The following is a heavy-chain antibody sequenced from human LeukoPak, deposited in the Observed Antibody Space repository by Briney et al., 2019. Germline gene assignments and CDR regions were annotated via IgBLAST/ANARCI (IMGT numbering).Heavy chain of an antibody. CDR3: ASITLPAA. CDR1: GFTFSSYS. J-gene: IGHJ5*02. CDR2: ISSSYL. Sequence: GSLRLSCAASGFTFSSYSMNWVRQAPGKGLEWVSSISSSYLYDADSVKGRFTISRDNAKNSLYLQMNSLRAEDTAVYYCASITLPAAWGQGTLVTVSS. V-gene: IGHV3-21*01.